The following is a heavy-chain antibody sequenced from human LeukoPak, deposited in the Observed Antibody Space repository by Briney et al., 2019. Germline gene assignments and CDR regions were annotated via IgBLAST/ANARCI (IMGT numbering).Heavy chain of an antibody. D-gene: IGHD2-8*01. Sequence: GASVKVSCKASGYTFTSYAISWVRQAPGRGLEWMGWISGHDGNTNYAHKFQGRVTMTTDTSTSTAYMELRSLRTDDTAVYYCARLTVVMVYSIQENWLDPWGQGTLVTVSS. J-gene: IGHJ5*02. CDR2: ISGHDGNT. CDR1: GYTFTSYA. V-gene: IGHV1-18*01. CDR3: ARLTVVMVYSIQENWLDP.